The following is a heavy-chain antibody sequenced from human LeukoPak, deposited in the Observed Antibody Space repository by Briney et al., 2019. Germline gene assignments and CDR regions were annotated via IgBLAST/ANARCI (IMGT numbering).Heavy chain of an antibody. CDR3: ASTADPYYYDSSGYYEILGYAMDV. V-gene: IGHV3-11*01. CDR2: ISSSVSTI. Sequence: GGSLRLSCAASGFTFSDFYMSWIRQAPGKGLEWVSYISSSVSTIYYADSVKGRFTISRDNAKNSLYLQVNSLRAEDTAVYYCASTADPYYYDSSGYYEILGYAMDVWGQGTTVTVSS. D-gene: IGHD3-22*01. CDR1: GFTFSDFY. J-gene: IGHJ6*02.